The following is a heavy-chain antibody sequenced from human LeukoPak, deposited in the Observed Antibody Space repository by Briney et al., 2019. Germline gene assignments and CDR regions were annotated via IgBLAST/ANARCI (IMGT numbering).Heavy chain of an antibody. D-gene: IGHD3-16*02. V-gene: IGHV3-49*03. J-gene: IGHJ6*03. CDR2: IRSKAYGGTT. CDR3: TRADYVWGSYRPYYYYMDV. Sequence: GGTLRLSCAASGFTFSTYGMSWFRQAPGKGLEWVDFIRSKAYGGTTEYAASVKGRFTISRDDSKSIAYLQMNSLKTEDTAVYYCTRADYVWGSYRPYYYYMDVWGKGTTVTISS. CDR1: GFTFSTYG.